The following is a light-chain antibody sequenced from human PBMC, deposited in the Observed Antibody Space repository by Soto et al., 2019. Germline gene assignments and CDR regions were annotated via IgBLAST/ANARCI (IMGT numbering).Light chain of an antibody. V-gene: IGLV2-23*01. CDR2: EGT. J-gene: IGLJ1*01. Sequence: QSVLTQPASVSGSPGQSITISCTGTNNLVSWYQQHPGKAPKVVVYEGTKRPSGVSNRFSGSNSGGTASLTISGLQAKDEASYFCCAYVGARSYVFGPGNKVTVL. CDR3: CAYVGARSYV. CDR1: NNL.